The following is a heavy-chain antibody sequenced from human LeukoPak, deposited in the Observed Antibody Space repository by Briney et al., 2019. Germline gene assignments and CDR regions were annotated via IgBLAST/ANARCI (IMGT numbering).Heavy chain of an antibody. V-gene: IGHV3-11*04. Sequence: GGSLRLSCAASGFTFSDYYMSWLRQAPGKGLEWGSYISSSGSTIYYADSVKGRFTISRDNAKNSLYLQMNSLRAEDTAIYYCARGYDTHANWFDPWGQGTLVPVSS. CDR2: ISSSGSTI. D-gene: IGHD3-22*01. CDR1: GFTFSDYY. CDR3: ARGYDTHANWFDP. J-gene: IGHJ5*02.